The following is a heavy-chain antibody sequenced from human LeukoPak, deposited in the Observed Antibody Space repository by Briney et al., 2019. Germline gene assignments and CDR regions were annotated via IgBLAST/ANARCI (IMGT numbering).Heavy chain of an antibody. CDR1: GFMLNKNW. D-gene: IGHD5-18*01. V-gene: IGHV3-7*01. Sequence: QPGGSLRLSCAASGFMLNKNWMTWVRQAPGKGLEWVASIKQDGNEIYYVASVEGRFTISRDNAKNSLYLQMSSLRAEDTAVVSAGYSYFYSYYYYYIDVWGKGTTVSVSS. CDR3: GYSYFYSYYYYYIDV. J-gene: IGHJ6*03. CDR2: IKQDGNEI.